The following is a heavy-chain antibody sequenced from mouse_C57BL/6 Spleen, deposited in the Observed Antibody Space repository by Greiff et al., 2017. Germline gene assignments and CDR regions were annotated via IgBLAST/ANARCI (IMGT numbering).Heavy chain of an antibody. CDR3: ARRGSDDGYYGAMDY. D-gene: IGHD2-3*01. Sequence: VQLQQPGAELVRPGTSVKLSCKASGYTFTSYWMHWVKQRPGQGLEWIGVIDPSDSYTNYNQTFKGKATLTVDTSSSTAYMQLSRLTSEDSAVYYCARRGSDDGYYGAMDYWGQGTSVTVSS. J-gene: IGHJ4*01. CDR2: IDPSDSYT. V-gene: IGHV1-59*01. CDR1: GYTFTSYW.